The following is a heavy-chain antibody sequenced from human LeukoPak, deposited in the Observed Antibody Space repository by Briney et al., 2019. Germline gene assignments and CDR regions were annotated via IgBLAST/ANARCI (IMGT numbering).Heavy chain of an antibody. J-gene: IGHJ4*02. CDR2: INHSGST. CDR1: GGSFSGYY. CDR3: ANFPFMRGDFWPFDY. D-gene: IGHD3-3*01. V-gene: IGHV4-34*01. Sequence: SETLSLTCAVYGGSFSGYYWSWIRQPPGKGLEWIGEINHSGSTNYNPSLKSRVTISVDTSKNQFSLKLSSVTAADTAVYYCANFPFMRGDFWPFDYWGQGTLVTVSS.